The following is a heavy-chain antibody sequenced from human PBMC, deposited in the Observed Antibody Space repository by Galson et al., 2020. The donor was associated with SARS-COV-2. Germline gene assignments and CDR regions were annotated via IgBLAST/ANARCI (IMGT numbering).Heavy chain of an antibody. CDR3: ARDRYQLPVEQWRFYFYYGLYV. CDR2: ISGKSGFI. CDR1: GFTFSSYG. J-gene: IGHJ6*02. D-gene: IGHD6-19*01. V-gene: IGHV3-21*01. Sequence: LSLTCAASGFTFSSYGMNWVRQAPGKGLEWVASISGKSGFIYYADSVKGRFTISRDNAKDSLYLQMNSLRAEDTAVYYCARDRYQLPVEQWRFYFYYGLYVWGQGTTGTVSS.